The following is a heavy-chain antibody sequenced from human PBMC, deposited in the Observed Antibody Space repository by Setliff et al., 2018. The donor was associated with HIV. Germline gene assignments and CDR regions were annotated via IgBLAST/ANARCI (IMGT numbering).Heavy chain of an antibody. Sequence: SETLSLTCTVSGGSISSSSYYWGWIRQPPGKGLEWIGSIYYSGSTYYNPSLKSRVAISVDTSKNQFSLKLRSVTATDTAVYYCARADCSGGSCYSPGYWGQGTLVTVSS. CDR3: ARADCSGGSCYSPGY. J-gene: IGHJ4*02. CDR1: GGSISSSSYY. CDR2: IYYSGST. D-gene: IGHD2-15*01. V-gene: IGHV4-39*07.